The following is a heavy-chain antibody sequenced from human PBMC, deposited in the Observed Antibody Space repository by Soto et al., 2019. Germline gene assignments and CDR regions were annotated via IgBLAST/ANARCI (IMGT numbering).Heavy chain of an antibody. J-gene: IGHJ6*03. CDR2: IYYSGST. V-gene: IGHV4-59*08. CDR1: GGSISSYY. CDR3: ARQTTVTTSLSYYYYMDV. D-gene: IGHD4-17*01. Sequence: SETLSLTCTVSGGSISSYYWSWIRQPPGKGLEWIGYIYYSGSTNYNPSLKSRVTISVATSKNQFSLKLSSVTAADTAVYYCARQTTVTTSLSYYYYMDVWGKGTTVTVSS.